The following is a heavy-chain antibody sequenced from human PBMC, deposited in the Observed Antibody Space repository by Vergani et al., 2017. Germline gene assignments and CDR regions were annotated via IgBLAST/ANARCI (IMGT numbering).Heavy chain of an antibody. Sequence: EVQLVESGGGLVQPGGSLRLSCAASGFTFSSYAMSWFRQAPGKGREWVSAISGSGVRPYSADSVKGRFTISRDNSKNTLYLQMNSLRAEDTAVYYCARDHNGKYYYYMDVWGKGTTVTVSS. CDR1: GFTFSSYA. V-gene: IGHV3-23*04. D-gene: IGHD1-14*01. CDR2: ISGSGVRP. CDR3: ARDHNGKYYYYMDV. J-gene: IGHJ6*03.